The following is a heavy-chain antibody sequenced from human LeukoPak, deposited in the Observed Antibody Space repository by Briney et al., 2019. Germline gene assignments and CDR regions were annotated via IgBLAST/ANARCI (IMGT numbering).Heavy chain of an antibody. J-gene: IGHJ4*02. CDR1: GFTFSSYW. CDR2: INSDGSST. Sequence: PGGSLRLSCAASGFTFSSYWMHWVRQAPGKGLVWVSRINSDGSSTSYADSVKGRFAISRDNAKNTLYLQMNSLRAEDTAVYYCARGTLNIPGEQGAFDYWGQGTLVTVSS. V-gene: IGHV3-74*01. CDR3: ARGTLNIPGEQGAFDY. D-gene: IGHD1-14*01.